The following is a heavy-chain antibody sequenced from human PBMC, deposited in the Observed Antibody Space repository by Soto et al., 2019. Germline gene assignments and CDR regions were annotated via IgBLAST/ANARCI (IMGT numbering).Heavy chain of an antibody. CDR2: ISAYNGNT. V-gene: IGHV1-18*01. J-gene: IGHJ6*02. CDR1: GYTFTSYG. CDR3: AREDIGVVPAYYYYGMDV. D-gene: IGHD2-2*01. Sequence: QVQLVQSGAEVKKPGASVKVSCKASGYTFTSYGISWVRQAPGQGLEWMGWISAYNGNTNYAQKLQGRVTMTTDTSTSTVYVELRSLRDDDTAVYYCAREDIGVVPAYYYYGMDVWGQGTTVTVSS.